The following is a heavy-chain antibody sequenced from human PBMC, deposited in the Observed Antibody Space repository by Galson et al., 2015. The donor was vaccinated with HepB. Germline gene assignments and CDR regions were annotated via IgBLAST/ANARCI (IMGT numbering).Heavy chain of an antibody. CDR3: AGGWTRSGYLEK. J-gene: IGHJ4*02. CDR2: IWCDGSNK. D-gene: IGHD2-15*01. Sequence: SLRLSCAASGFTFSSYGMHWVRQAPGEGLEWVAVIWCDGSNKYYADSVKGRFTISRDNSKHTLYLQMNSLRAEDTAVYYCAGGWTRSGYLEKWGQGTLVTVSS. V-gene: IGHV3-33*01. CDR1: GFTFSSYG.